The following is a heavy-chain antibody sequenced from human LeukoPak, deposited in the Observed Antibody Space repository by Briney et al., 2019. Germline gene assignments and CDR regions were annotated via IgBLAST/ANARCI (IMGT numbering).Heavy chain of an antibody. CDR2: IYTSGST. CDR3: ARGGSGYYFPFDP. J-gene: IGHJ5*02. D-gene: IGHD3-22*01. Sequence: SQTLSLTCTVSGGSISSGSYYWSWIRQPAGKGLEWIGRIYTSGSTNYNPSLKSRVTISVDTSKNQFSLKLSSVTAADTAVYYYARGGSGYYFPFDPWGQGTLVTVSS. CDR1: GGSISSGSYY. V-gene: IGHV4-61*02.